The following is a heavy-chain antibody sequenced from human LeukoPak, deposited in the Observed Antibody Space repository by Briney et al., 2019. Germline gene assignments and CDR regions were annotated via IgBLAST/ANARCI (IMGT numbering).Heavy chain of an antibody. CDR3: ARDCDSSGYYYVVWYYFDY. CDR2: ISSSSSYI. D-gene: IGHD3-22*01. Sequence: KSGGSLRLSCAASGFTFSSYSMNWVRQAPGKGLEWVSSISSSSSYIYYADSVKGRFTISRDNAKNSLYLQMNSLRAEDTAVYYCARDCDSSGYYYVVWYYFDYWGQGTLVTVSS. J-gene: IGHJ4*02. V-gene: IGHV3-21*01. CDR1: GFTFSSYS.